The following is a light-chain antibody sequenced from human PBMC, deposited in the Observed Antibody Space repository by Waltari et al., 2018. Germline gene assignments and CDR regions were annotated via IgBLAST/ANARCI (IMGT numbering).Light chain of an antibody. CDR3: QTGGHGTWV. J-gene: IGLJ3*02. CDR2: VNSDGSH. Sequence: QLVLTQSPSASASLGASVKPTCTLSSGHSRTIVAWPQQKPEKGPRYLMKVNSDGSHTKGDEIPDRFAGSSSGSERYLTISSLQSEDEADYYCQTGGHGTWVFGGGTKLTVV. CDR1: SGHSRTI. V-gene: IGLV4-69*01.